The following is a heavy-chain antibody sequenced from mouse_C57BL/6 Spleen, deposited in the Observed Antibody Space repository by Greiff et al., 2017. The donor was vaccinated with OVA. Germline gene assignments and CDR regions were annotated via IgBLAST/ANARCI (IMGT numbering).Heavy chain of an antibody. V-gene: IGHV10-1*01. CDR1: GFSFNTYA. CDR2: IRSKSNNYAT. D-gene: IGHD1-1*01. CDR3: VRHETVVAGFDV. Sequence: EVKLMESGGGLVQPKGSLKLSCAASGFSFNTYAMNWVRQAPGKGLEWVARIRSKSNNYATYYADSVKDRFTISSDDSESMLYLQMNNLKTEDTAMYYFVRHETVVAGFDVWGTGTTVTVSS. J-gene: IGHJ1*03.